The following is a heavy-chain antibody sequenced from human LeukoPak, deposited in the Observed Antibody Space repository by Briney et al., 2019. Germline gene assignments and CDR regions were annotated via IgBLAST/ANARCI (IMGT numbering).Heavy chain of an antibody. J-gene: IGHJ6*02. CDR3: ARGGAGPTIFGVVMHYYYYYGMDV. Sequence: SGTLCLTCAVSGGSFSGYSWSWIRQPPGKGLEWIGEIIHSGSTNYSSSLKNRVTISVDASKSQFSMQLSSVTAADTAVYYCARGGAGPTIFGVVMHYYYYYGMDVWGQGTTVTVSS. D-gene: IGHD3-3*01. V-gene: IGHV4-34*01. CDR2: IIHSGST. CDR1: GGSFSGYS.